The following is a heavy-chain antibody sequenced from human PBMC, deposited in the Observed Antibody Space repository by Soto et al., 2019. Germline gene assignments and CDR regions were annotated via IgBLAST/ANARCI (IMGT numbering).Heavy chain of an antibody. J-gene: IGHJ3*02. Sequence: GGSLRLSCAASGFTFSSYAMSWVRQAPGKGLEWVSGISGSGGSTYYADSVKGRFTMSRDNSENMVYLQMNSLRAEDTGVYYCAKDSRGWPYLVFDIWGQGTMVTVSS. CDR2: ISGSGGST. D-gene: IGHD6-19*01. CDR3: AKDSRGWPYLVFDI. CDR1: GFTFSSYA. V-gene: IGHV3-23*01.